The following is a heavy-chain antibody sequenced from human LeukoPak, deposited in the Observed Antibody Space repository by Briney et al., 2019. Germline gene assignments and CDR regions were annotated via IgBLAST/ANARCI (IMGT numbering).Heavy chain of an antibody. D-gene: IGHD3-22*01. CDR3: ARTRYYYDSSGYPALFDY. J-gene: IGHJ4*02. Sequence: SGPTLVNPTQTLTLTCTFSGFSLSTSGMCVSWIRQPPGKALEWLARIDWDDDKYYSTSLKTRLTISKDTSKNQVVLTMTNMDPVDTATNYCARTRYYYDSSGYPALFDYWGQGTLVTVSS. V-gene: IGHV2-70*11. CDR1: GFSLSTSGMC. CDR2: IDWDDDK.